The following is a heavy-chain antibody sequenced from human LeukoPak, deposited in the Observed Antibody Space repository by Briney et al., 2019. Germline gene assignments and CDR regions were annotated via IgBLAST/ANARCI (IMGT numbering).Heavy chain of an antibody. J-gene: IGHJ4*02. CDR3: AREGEMGLNR. CDR1: GFTFSSYA. D-gene: IGHD2-8*01. Sequence: GGSLRLSCAASGFTFSSYAIHWVRQAPGKGLEWVAVISYDGSNKYYADSVKGRFTISRDNSKNTLYLQMNSLRAEDTAVYYCAREGEMGLNRWGQGTLVTVSS. V-gene: IGHV3-30-3*01. CDR2: ISYDGSNK.